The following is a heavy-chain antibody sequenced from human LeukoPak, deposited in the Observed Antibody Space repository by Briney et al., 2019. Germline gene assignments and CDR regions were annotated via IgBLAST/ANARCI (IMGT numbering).Heavy chain of an antibody. Sequence: GASVKVSCKASGGTFSSYAISWVRQAPGQGLEWMGGIFPIFRTANYAQNFQGRDTITADESTTTAYMELSSLGSEDTAVYYCAREKATGEMTHFDYWGQGTLVTVSS. CDR1: GGTFSSYA. CDR2: IFPIFRTA. J-gene: IGHJ4*02. V-gene: IGHV1-69*13. D-gene: IGHD1-26*01. CDR3: AREKATGEMTHFDY.